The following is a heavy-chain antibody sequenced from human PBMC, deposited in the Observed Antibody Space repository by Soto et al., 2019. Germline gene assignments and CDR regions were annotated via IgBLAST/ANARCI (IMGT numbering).Heavy chain of an antibody. CDR3: AHKRYDYDGSTDHPSGFDY. V-gene: IGHV2-5*02. D-gene: IGHD3-22*01. CDR1: GFSLTTNGVG. CDR2: IYWDDDK. Sequence: QITLKESGPTLVKPTQTLTLTCTFSGFSLTTNGVGVAWIRQPPGKALEWLALIYWDDDKRYSTSLKGKHTDTKETSNDQVVIKIANREPVDSATFYCAHKRYDYDGSTDHPSGFDYWGQGTRVTFSS. J-gene: IGHJ4*02.